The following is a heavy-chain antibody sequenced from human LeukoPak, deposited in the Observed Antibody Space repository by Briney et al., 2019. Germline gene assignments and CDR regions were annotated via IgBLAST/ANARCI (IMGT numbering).Heavy chain of an antibody. CDR3: ARDIFDSSGYYTGLDY. D-gene: IGHD3-22*01. J-gene: IGHJ4*02. V-gene: IGHV1-46*01. CDR1: GYTFTSYY. CDR2: INPSGGSA. Sequence: ASVKVSCKASGYTFTSYYMHWVRQAPGQGLEWMGIINPSGGSASYAQKFQGRVTMTRDTSTSTVYMELSSLRSEDTAVYYRARDIFDSSGYYTGLDYWGQGTLVTVSS.